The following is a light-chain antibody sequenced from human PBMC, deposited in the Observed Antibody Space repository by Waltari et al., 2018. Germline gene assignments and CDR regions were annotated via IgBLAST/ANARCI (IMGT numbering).Light chain of an antibody. CDR1: QSLVHSNGNTY. CDR3: GQGTNLPFT. CDR2: EVS. V-gene: IGKV2-30*02. Sequence: DVVMTQSPLSLPITPGQPASISCRSSQSLVHSNGNTYLSWYQQKPGQPPRRLIYEVSNQDSGVPDRFSGSGAGTDFTLKISRVEAEEVGVYYCGQGTNLPFTFGPGTKLDIK. J-gene: IGKJ3*01.